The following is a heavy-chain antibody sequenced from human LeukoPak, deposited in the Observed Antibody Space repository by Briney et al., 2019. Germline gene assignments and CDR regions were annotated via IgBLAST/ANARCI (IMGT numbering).Heavy chain of an antibody. J-gene: IGHJ6*02. CDR2: IWYDGSDK. D-gene: IGHD3-3*01. V-gene: IGHV3-33*01. CDR1: GFISTNYG. CDR3: ARERVPRAMDV. Sequence: PGRSLRLSCAASGFISTNYGMHWVRQAPGKGLEWVAVIWYDGSDKYYADSVKGRFTISRDNSKNTLYLQMNSLGAEDTGVFYCARERVPRAMDVWGQGTTVTVSS.